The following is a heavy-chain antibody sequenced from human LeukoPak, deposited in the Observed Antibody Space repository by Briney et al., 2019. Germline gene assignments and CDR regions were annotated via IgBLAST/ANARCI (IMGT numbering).Heavy chain of an antibody. J-gene: IGHJ6*02. D-gene: IGHD4-17*01. CDR3: ARDNLSPVTGYYYGMDV. CDR2: IYYSGSN. CDR1: GGSISSYY. V-gene: IGHV4-59*01. Sequence: SETLSLTCTVSGGSISSYYWSWIRQPPGKGLEWVGYIYYSGSNNYNPSPKSRVTISVDTSKNQFSLKLSSVTAADTAVYYCARDNLSPVTGYYYGMDVWGQGTTVTVSS.